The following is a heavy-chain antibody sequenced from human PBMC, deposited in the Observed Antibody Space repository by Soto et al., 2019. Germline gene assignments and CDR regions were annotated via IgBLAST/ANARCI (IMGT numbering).Heavy chain of an antibody. J-gene: IGHJ4*02. CDR2: TYYRSKWYN. Sequence: PSQPLSRTCAISGASFSSDSAACNWIRQSPSRGLEWLGRTYYRSKWYNDYAVSVKSRIIINPDTSKNQFSLQLNSVTPEDTAVSYCAGYAHNYPFVWGQRTLVTVSS. CDR1: GASFSSDSAA. CDR3: AGYAHNYPFV. D-gene: IGHD3-16*01. V-gene: IGHV6-1*01.